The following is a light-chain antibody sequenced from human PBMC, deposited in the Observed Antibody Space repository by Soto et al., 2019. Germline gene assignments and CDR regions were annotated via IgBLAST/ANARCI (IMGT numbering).Light chain of an antibody. CDR2: DAS. CDR1: QSVSSS. CDR3: QQRSNWPPPFT. J-gene: IGKJ3*01. V-gene: IGKV3-11*01. Sequence: EIVLTQSPATLSLSPGERATLSCRASQSVSSSLAWYQEKPGQAPRLLIYDASNRATGIPARFSGSGSGTDFTLTTSSLEPEDFAVYYCQQRSNWPPPFTFGPGTKVDIK.